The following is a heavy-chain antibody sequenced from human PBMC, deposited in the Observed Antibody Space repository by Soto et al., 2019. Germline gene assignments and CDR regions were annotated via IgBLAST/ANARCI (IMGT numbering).Heavy chain of an antibody. CDR1: GGSISSANYY. D-gene: IGHD6-19*01. J-gene: IGHJ6*02. CDR3: ARVSVVGRIDYYYGMDV. Sequence: PSETLSLTCTVSGGSISSANYYWNRIRQHPGKGLEWIGYINYRGSTHFHPSLKSRVTISVDTSKNRFSLKLTSVTAADTAVYYCARVSVVGRIDYYYGMDVWGQGTTVTVSS. V-gene: IGHV4-31*03. CDR2: INYRGST.